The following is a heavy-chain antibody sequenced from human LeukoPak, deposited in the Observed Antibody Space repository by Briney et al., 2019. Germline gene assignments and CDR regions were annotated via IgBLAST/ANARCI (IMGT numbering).Heavy chain of an antibody. CDR3: ASSITMIVVAGRAFDY. V-gene: IGHV1-69*05. J-gene: IGHJ4*02. D-gene: IGHD3-22*01. CDR1: GGTFSSYA. CDR2: IIPIFGTA. Sequence: SVKVSCKASGGTFSSYAISWVRQAPGQGLEWKGGIIPIFGTANYAQKFQGRVTITTDESTSTAYMELSSLRSEDTAVYYCASSITMIVVAGRAFDYWGQGTLVTVSS.